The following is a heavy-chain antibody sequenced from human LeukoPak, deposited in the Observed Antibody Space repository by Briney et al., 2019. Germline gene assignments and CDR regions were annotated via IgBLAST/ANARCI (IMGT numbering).Heavy chain of an antibody. Sequence: GASVKVSCKASGYTFTGYYMHWARQAPGQGLEWMGWINPNSGGTNYAQKFQGRVTMTRDTSISTAYMELSRLRSDDTAVYYCAREGMPSGYGPYYYDSSGYYRYYFDYWGQGTLVTVSS. CDR2: INPNSGGT. V-gene: IGHV1-2*02. CDR1: GYTFTGYY. J-gene: IGHJ4*02. CDR3: AREGMPSGYGPYYYDSSGYYRYYFDY. D-gene: IGHD3-22*01.